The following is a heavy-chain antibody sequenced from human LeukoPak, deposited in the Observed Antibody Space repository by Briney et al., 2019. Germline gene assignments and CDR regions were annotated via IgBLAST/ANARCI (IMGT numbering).Heavy chain of an antibody. D-gene: IGHD3-10*01. CDR1: GYTFTGYY. V-gene: IGHV1-2*02. J-gene: IGHJ4*02. CDR3: ARDLGFYYGSGSDHKDY. Sequence: GASVKVSCKASGYTFTGYYMHWVRQAPGQGLEWMGWINPNSGGTNYAQKLQGRVTMTRDTSISTAYMVLNNLTSDDTAVYYCARDLGFYYGSGSDHKDYWGQGSLVIVSS. CDR2: INPNSGGT.